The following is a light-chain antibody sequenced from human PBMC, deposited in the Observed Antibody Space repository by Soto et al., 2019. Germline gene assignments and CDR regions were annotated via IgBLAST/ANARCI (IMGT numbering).Light chain of an antibody. V-gene: IGKV1-5*01. J-gene: IGKJ1*01. CDR1: QSIGSW. CDR3: QQYNNYFWA. Sequence: DTQMTQSPPTLSASVGDRVTITCRVIQSIGSWLSGYQQKTGKAPKHLMYDSSTLQGGVPSRFSSSGSGTEFTITISSMQPDDLATYYCQQYNNYFWAFGQGTKVDIK. CDR2: DSS.